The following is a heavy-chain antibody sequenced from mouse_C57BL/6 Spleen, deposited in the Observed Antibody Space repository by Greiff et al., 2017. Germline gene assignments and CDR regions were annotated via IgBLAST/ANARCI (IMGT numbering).Heavy chain of an antibody. Sequence: QVQLQQPGAELVKPGASVKVSCKASGYTFTSYWMHWVKQRPGQGLEWIGRIHPSDSDTNYNQKFKGKATLTVDKSSSTAYMQLSSLTSEDSAVYYCAIPLYYDYDWFAYWGQGTLVTVSA. J-gene: IGHJ3*01. CDR3: AIPLYYDYDWFAY. D-gene: IGHD2-4*01. V-gene: IGHV1-74*01. CDR1: GYTFTSYW. CDR2: IHPSDSDT.